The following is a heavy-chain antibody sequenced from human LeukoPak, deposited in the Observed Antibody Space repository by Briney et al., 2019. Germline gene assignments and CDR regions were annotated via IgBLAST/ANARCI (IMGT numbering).Heavy chain of an antibody. CDR1: GFTFSAYS. Sequence: GGSLRLSCAASGFTFSAYSMNWVRQAPGKGLEWVSYIGATDGSKYYADSVKGRFTISRDNSKNTLYLQMNSLRAEDTAVYYCAKDADLDYWGQGTLVTVSS. CDR3: AKDADLDY. V-gene: IGHV3-23*01. CDR2: IGATDGSK. J-gene: IGHJ4*02.